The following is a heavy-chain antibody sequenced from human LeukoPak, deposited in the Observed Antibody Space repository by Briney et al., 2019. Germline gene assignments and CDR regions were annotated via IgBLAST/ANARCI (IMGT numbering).Heavy chain of an antibody. V-gene: IGHV1-18*01. CDR3: AGGGGTIFGVVLNDAFDI. CDR1: GYTFTSYG. CDR2: ISAYNGNT. D-gene: IGHD3-3*01. J-gene: IGHJ3*02. Sequence: ASVKVSCKASGYTFTSYGISWVRQAPGQGLEWMGWISAYNGNTNYAQKLQGRVTMTTDTSTSTAYMELRSLRSDDTAVYYCAGGGGTIFGVVLNDAFDIWGQGTMVTVSS.